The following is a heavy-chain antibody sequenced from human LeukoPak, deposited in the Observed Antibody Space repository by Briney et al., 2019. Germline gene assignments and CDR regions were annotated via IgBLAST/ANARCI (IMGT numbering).Heavy chain of an antibody. D-gene: IGHD2-2*01. CDR3: ARVSEGYCSSTSCLYFDY. J-gene: IGHJ4*02. Sequence: SVKVSCKASGGTFSSYAISWVRQAPGQGLEWMGGIIPIFGTANYAQKFQGRVTITTDESTSTAYMELSSLRSEDTAVYYCARVSEGYCSSTSCLYFDYWGQGTLVTVSS. CDR1: GGTFSSYA. V-gene: IGHV1-69*05. CDR2: IIPIFGTA.